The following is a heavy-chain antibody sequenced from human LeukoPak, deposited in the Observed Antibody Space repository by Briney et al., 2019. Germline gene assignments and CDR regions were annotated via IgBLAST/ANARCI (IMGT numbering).Heavy chain of an antibody. J-gene: IGHJ4*02. CDR1: GGTFSSYA. CDR3: ARGWGGSIAAAGRFDY. D-gene: IGHD6-13*01. V-gene: IGHV1-69*04. Sequence: VASVKVSCKASGGTFSSYAISWVRQAPGKGLEWMGRIIPIRGISNYAHKFQGRVTITADKSTSTAYMELSSLRSEDTDVYYCARGWGGSIAAAGRFDYGGQGTLVTVPS. CDR2: IIPIRGIS.